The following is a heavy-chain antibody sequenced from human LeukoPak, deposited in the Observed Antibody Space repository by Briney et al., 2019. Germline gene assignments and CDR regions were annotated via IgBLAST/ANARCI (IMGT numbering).Heavy chain of an antibody. CDR3: ATPYDFPRYGMDV. Sequence: GASVKVSCKVSGYTLTKLSMHWVRQAPGKGLEWMGGFDPEDGETMYAQKFHGRVTMTEDTSTDTAYMELSSLRSEDTAVYYCATPYDFPRYGMDVWGQGTTVTVSS. V-gene: IGHV1-24*01. D-gene: IGHD2/OR15-2a*01. CDR2: FDPEDGET. CDR1: GYTLTKLS. J-gene: IGHJ6*02.